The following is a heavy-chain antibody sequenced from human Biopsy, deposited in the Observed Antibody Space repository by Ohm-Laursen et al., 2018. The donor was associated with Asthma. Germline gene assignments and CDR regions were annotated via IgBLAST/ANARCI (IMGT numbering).Heavy chain of an antibody. J-gene: IGHJ3*02. V-gene: IGHV3-30*03. D-gene: IGHD1-1*01. CDR3: VRDGTDDAFDI. Sequence: SLRLSCSASGFSFGSFGMHWVRQAPGKGLEWVGVISKDASTQDYADSVKGRFTMARDNSKNTPDLQMNSLREEDTAVYYCVRDGTDDAFDIWGQGTVVSVSS. CDR2: ISKDASTQ. CDR1: GFSFGSFG.